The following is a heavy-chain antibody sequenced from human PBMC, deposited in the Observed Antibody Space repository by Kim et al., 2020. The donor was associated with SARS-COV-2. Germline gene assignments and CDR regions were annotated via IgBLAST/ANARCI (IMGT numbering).Heavy chain of an antibody. CDR2: IYPGDSDT. CDR1: GYSFTSYW. Sequence: GESLKISCKGSGYSFTSYWIGWVRQMPGKGLEWMGIIYPGDSDTRYSPSFQGQVTISADKSISTAYLQWSSLKASDTAMYYCARHPNLYCSGGSCYPRYYYYGMDVWGQGTTVTVSS. V-gene: IGHV5-51*01. D-gene: IGHD2-15*01. CDR3: ARHPNLYCSGGSCYPRYYYYGMDV. J-gene: IGHJ6*02.